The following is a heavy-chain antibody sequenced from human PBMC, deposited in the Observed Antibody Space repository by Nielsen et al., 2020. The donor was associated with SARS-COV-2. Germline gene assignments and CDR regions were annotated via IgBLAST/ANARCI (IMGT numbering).Heavy chain of an antibody. CDR2: IYHSGST. J-gene: IGHJ4*02. V-gene: IGHV4-39*01. CDR1: GDYIRSDNYY. CDR3: ARRPGHYFDSGGYFYSYYFDY. D-gene: IGHD3-22*01. Sequence: GSLRLSCSVTGDYIRSDNYYWGWMRQLPGKGLEWIGSIYHSGSTFYSPSLKSRVTISEDPSKNQFSLKLSAVTAADTAVYYCARRPGHYFDSGGYFYSYYFDYWGQGILVTVSS.